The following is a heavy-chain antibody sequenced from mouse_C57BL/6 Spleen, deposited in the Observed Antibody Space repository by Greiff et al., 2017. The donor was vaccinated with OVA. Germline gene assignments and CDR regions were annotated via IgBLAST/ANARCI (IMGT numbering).Heavy chain of an antibody. J-gene: IGHJ3*01. CDR3: ARGDGYSFAY. V-gene: IGHV1-18*01. D-gene: IGHD2-3*01. CDR1: GYTFTDYN. Sequence: VQLQQSGPELVKPGASVKIPCKASGYTFTDYNMAWVQQSHGKSLEWIGDINPNNGGTIYNQKFKGKATMTVDKSSSTAYLELRSLTSEDTAVYYCARGDGYSFAYWGQGTLVTVSA. CDR2: INPNNGGT.